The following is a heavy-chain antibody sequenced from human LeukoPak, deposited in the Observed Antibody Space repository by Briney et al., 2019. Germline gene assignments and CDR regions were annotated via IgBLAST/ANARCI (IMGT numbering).Heavy chain of an antibody. CDR2: IIPIFGTA. V-gene: IGHV1-69*05. CDR3: ARLEYYDTTNAFDI. D-gene: IGHD3-22*01. J-gene: IGHJ3*02. Sequence: SEKVSCKASGGTFSSYAIRWVRQAPGQGLEWMGRIIPIFGTANYAQKFQGRVTITTDESTSTAYMELSSLRSEDTAVYYCARLEYYDTTNAFDIWGQGTMVTVSS. CDR1: GGTFSSYA.